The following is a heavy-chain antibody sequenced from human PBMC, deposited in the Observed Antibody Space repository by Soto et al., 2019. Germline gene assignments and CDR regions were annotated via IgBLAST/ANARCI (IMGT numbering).Heavy chain of an antibody. Sequence: ASVKVSCKASGYTFTSYYMHWVRQAPGQGLEWMGIINPSGGSTSYAQKFQGRVTMTRDTSTSTAYMELSSLRSEDTAAYYCASGSGSYYNLFYWGQGTLVTVSS. CDR3: ASGSGSYYNLFY. CDR2: INPSGGST. CDR1: GYTFTSYY. D-gene: IGHD3-10*01. V-gene: IGHV1-46*01. J-gene: IGHJ4*02.